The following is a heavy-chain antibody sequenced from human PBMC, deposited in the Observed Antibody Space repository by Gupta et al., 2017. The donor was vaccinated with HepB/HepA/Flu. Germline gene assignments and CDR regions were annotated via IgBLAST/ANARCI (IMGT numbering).Heavy chain of an antibody. Sequence: EVQLVESGGGLVQPGGSLRLSCAASGFIFSTYSMNWVRQAPGKGLEWVSYISSSRNTIYYADAVKGRFTISRDNAKKSRYLQMKSMRDEDTALYYCARQGVQSGILDYGGQGGMVTVYS. D-gene: IGHD3-9*01. CDR2: ISSSRNTI. CDR1: GFIFSTYS. CDR3: ARQGVQSGILDY. V-gene: IGHV3-48*02. J-gene: IGHJ4*02.